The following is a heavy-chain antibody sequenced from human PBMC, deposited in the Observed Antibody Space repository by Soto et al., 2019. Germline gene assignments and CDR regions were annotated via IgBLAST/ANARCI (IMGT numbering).Heavy chain of an antibody. CDR2: ISGSGGST. J-gene: IGHJ4*02. D-gene: IGHD2-21*02. CDR3: ATELGVTMGLFDY. CDR1: EFTFSSYA. V-gene: IGHV3-23*01. Sequence: VGSLRLSCTASEFTFSSYAMSWVLQAPGKGLEWVSAISGSGGSTYYADSVKGRFTISRDNSKNTLYLQMNSLRAEDTAVYYCATELGVTMGLFDYWGQGTLVTVSS.